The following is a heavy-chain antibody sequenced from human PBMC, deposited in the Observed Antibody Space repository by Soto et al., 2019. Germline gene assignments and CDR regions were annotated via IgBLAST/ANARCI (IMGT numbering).Heavy chain of an antibody. CDR3: ARGPAYYDSVWGSFLHF. D-gene: IGHD3-16*01. Sequence: SGGSLRLSCAASGFTFSSYSMNWVRQAPGKGLEWVALILYDGSNEYYADSVKGRFTISRDNGKNTLYLEMNSLGTEDSAVYNCARGPAYYDSVWGSFLHFWGQGTLVTVSS. J-gene: IGHJ4*02. V-gene: IGHV3-30*03. CDR1: GFTFSSYS. CDR2: ILYDGSNE.